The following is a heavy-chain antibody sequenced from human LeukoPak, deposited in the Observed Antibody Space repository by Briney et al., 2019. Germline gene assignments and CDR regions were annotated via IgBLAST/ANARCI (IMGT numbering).Heavy chain of an antibody. Sequence: GGSLRLSCAVSGFTVSSNYMSWVRQAPGKGMEWDSVIYPGGSRYYADSVKGRFTISRDNSENTLFLQMNNLRDEDTAVYYCARHIVVVTAVSHYYGMDVWGQGTSVTVS. D-gene: IGHD2-21*02. CDR1: GFTVSSNY. CDR3: ARHIVVVTAVSHYYGMDV. J-gene: IGHJ6*02. V-gene: IGHV3-66*04. CDR2: IYPGGSR.